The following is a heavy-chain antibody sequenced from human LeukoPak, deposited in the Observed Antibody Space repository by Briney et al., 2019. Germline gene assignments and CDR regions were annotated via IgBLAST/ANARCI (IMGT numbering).Heavy chain of an antibody. D-gene: IGHD1-26*01. CDR1: GYTFTSYY. Sequence: ASVKVSCKASGYTFTSYYMHWVRQAPGQGLEWMGIINPSGGSTSYAQKFQGRVTITRDTSTSTAYMELSSLRSEDTAVYYCAREGVSGSYLGIWGQGTMVTVSS. J-gene: IGHJ3*02. V-gene: IGHV1-46*01. CDR3: AREGVSGSYLGI. CDR2: INPSGGST.